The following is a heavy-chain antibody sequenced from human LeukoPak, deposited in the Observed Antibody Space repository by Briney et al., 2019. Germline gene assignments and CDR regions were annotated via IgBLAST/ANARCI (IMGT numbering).Heavy chain of an antibody. CDR1: GFTFSNAW. V-gene: IGHV3-15*01. Sequence: GGSLRLSCAASGFTFSNAWMSWVRQAPGKRLEWVGRIKSKTDGGTTDYAAPVKGRFTISRDDSKNTLYLQMNSLKTEDTAVYYCTTDPDYYDSSGQVYWGQGTLVTVSS. D-gene: IGHD3-22*01. CDR3: TTDPDYYDSSGQVY. J-gene: IGHJ4*02. CDR2: IKSKTDGGTT.